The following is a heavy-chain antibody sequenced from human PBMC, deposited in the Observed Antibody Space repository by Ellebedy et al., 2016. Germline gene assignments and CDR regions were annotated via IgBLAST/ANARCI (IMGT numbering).Heavy chain of an antibody. CDR3: ANVIVGATPFDY. Sequence: GESLKISXEASGFTFSGHWMNWVRQAPGKGLLWVSRIDTDGSTTDYADSVKGRFTISRDNAKNTLYLQMNGLRAEDTAVYYCANVIVGATPFDYWGQGTPVTVSS. D-gene: IGHD1-26*01. CDR1: GFTFSGHW. J-gene: IGHJ4*02. V-gene: IGHV3-74*01. CDR2: IDTDGSTT.